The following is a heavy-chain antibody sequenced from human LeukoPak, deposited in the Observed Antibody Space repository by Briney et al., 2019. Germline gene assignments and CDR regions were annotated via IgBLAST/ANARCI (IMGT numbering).Heavy chain of an antibody. V-gene: IGHV4-39*01. J-gene: IGHJ6*02. CDR1: GGSISSSSYF. Sequence: KASETLSLTCTVSGGSISSSSYFWGWIRQPPGKGLEWIGSIYYSGSTYYNPSLKTRVTKSVDTSKNQFSLKLSPVTAADTAVYYCARDPKTYSSSWYLGFYYYYGMDVWGQGTTVTVSS. D-gene: IGHD6-13*01. CDR3: ARDPKTYSSSWYLGFYYYYGMDV. CDR2: IYYSGST.